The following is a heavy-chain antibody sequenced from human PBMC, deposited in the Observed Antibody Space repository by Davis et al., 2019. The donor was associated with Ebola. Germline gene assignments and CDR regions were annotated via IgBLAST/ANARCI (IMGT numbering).Heavy chain of an antibody. V-gene: IGHV1-8*01. Sequence: ASVKVSCKASGYTFTSYDINWVRQATGQGLEWMGWMNPNSGNTGYAQKFQGRVTMTTDTSTSTAYMELRSLRSDDTAVYYCAREECSSTSCYLDYWGQGTLVTVSS. CDR2: MNPNSGNT. D-gene: IGHD2-2*01. J-gene: IGHJ4*02. CDR1: GYTFTSYD. CDR3: AREECSSTSCYLDY.